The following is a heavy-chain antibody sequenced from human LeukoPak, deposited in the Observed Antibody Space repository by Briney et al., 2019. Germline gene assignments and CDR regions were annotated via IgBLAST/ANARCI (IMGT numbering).Heavy chain of an antibody. CDR2: ISYDGSNK. V-gene: IGHV3-30*18. J-gene: IGHJ6*02. CDR1: GLTFSSYG. D-gene: IGHD3-22*01. Sequence: PGGSLRLSCAASGLTFSSYGMHWVRQAPGKGLEWVAVISYDGSNKYYADSVKGRFTISRDNSKNTLYLQMNSLRAEDTAVYYCAKDPNYYDSSGLGRHGMDVWGQGTTVTVPS. CDR3: AKDPNYYDSSGLGRHGMDV.